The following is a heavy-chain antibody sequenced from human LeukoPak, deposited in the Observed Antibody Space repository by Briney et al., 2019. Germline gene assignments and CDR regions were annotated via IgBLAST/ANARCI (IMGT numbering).Heavy chain of an antibody. J-gene: IGHJ4*02. CDR2: IYYSGTS. V-gene: IGHV4-39*01. CDR1: GGSVSSSSYY. D-gene: IGHD3-10*01. Sequence: SETLSLTSTVSGGSVSSSSYYWGWIRQPPGKGLEWIASIYYSGTSYYNPSLKSRVTISVDTSKNQFSLKLSSVTAADTAVYYCARLGFFYGSGPFDHWGQGTLVTVSS. CDR3: ARLGFFYGSGPFDH.